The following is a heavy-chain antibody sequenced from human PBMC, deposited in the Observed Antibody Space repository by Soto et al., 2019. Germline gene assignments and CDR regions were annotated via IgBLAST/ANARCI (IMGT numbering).Heavy chain of an antibody. CDR2: ISAYNGNT. Sequence: EASVKVSCKASGYTFTSYGISWVRQAPGQGLEWMGWISAYNGNTNYAQKLQGRVTMTTDTSTSTAYMELRSLRSDDTAVYYCERVRYFGWFVGWFDPWGQGTLVTVSS. CDR1: GYTFTSYG. J-gene: IGHJ5*02. V-gene: IGHV1-18*01. CDR3: ERVRYFGWFVGWFDP. D-gene: IGHD3-9*01.